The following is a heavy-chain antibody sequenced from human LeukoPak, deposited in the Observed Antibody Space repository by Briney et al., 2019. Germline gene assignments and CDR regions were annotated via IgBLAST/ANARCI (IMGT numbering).Heavy chain of an antibody. Sequence: PGGSLRLSCAASGFTFSSYAMSWVRQAPGKGLEWVSAISGSGGSTYYADSVKGRFTISRDNAKNSLYLQMNSLRAEDTAVYYCARAHIAAAVDYYYGMDVWGQGTTVTVSS. V-gene: IGHV3-23*01. CDR3: ARAHIAAAVDYYYGMDV. J-gene: IGHJ6*02. CDR1: GFTFSSYA. D-gene: IGHD6-13*01. CDR2: ISGSGGST.